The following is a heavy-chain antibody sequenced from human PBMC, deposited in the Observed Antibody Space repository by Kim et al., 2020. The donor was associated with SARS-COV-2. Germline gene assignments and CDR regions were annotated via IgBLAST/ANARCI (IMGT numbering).Heavy chain of an antibody. V-gene: IGHV4-59*01. Sequence: SETLSLTCTVSGGSISSYYWSWIRQPPGKGLEWIGDIYYSGSTNYNPSLKSRVTISVDTSKNQFSLKLSSGTAADTAVYYCARVNKQLVHNWYFDLWGRGTLVTVSS. CDR3: ARVNKQLVHNWYFDL. J-gene: IGHJ2*01. D-gene: IGHD6-13*01. CDR2: IYYSGST. CDR1: GGSISSYY.